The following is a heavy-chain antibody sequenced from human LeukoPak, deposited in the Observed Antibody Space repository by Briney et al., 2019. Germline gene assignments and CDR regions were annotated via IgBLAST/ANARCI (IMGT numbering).Heavy chain of an antibody. CDR1: GSAFSNAW. CDR3: TTGGYGGQFDF. CDR2: IKSKTDGGTT. V-gene: IGHV3-15*01. J-gene: IGHJ4*02. Sequence: PGGSLRLSCAASGSAFSNAWMSWVRQAPGKGLEWVGRIKSKTDGGTTDYAAPVKGRFTISRDDSKNTLYLQMNSLKTEDTAVYYCTTGGYGGQFDFWGQGTLVTVSS. D-gene: IGHD5-12*01.